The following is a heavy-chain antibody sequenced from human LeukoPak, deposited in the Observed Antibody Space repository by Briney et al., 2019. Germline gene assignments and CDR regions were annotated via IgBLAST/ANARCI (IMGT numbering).Heavy chain of an antibody. CDR2: ISSSSSTI. J-gene: IGHJ4*02. CDR1: GFTFSSYS. V-gene: IGHV3-48*04. CDR3: ARDLLTWFGAAPDY. D-gene: IGHD3-10*01. Sequence: GGSLRLSCAASGFTFSSYSMNWVRQAPGKGLEWVSYISSSSSTIYYADSVKGRFTISRDNAKNSLYLQMNSLRAEDTAVYYCARDLLTWFGAAPDYWGQGTLVTVSS.